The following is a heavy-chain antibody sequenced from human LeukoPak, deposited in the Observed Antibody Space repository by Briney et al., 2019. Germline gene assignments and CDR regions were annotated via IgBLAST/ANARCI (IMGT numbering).Heavy chain of an antibody. CDR2: ISSSGSTI. V-gene: IGHV3-48*03. Sequence: GGSLRLSCAASGFTFSSYEMNWVRQAPGKGLEWVSYISSSGSTIYYADSMKGRFTISRDNAKNSLYLQMNSLRAEDTAVYYCARDPPFTHYMDVWGKGTTVTVSS. J-gene: IGHJ6*03. CDR1: GFTFSSYE. CDR3: ARDPPFTHYMDV.